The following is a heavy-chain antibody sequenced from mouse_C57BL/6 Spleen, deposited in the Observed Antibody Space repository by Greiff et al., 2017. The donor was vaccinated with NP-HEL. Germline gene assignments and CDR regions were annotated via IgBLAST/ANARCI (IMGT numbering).Heavy chain of an antibody. CDR1: GFTFSSYA. J-gene: IGHJ1*03. CDR3: TRENWDVWYFDV. CDR2: ISSGGDYI. D-gene: IGHD4-1*01. V-gene: IGHV5-9-1*02. Sequence: EVKLMESGEGLVKPGGSLKLSCAASGFTFSSYAMSWVRQTPEKRLEWVAYISSGGDYIYYADTVKGRFTISRDNARNTLYLQMSSLKSEDTAMYYCTRENWDVWYFDVWGTGTTVTVSS.